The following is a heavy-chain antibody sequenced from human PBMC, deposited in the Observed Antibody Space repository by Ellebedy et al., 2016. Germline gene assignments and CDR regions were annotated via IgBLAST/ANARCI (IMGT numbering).Heavy chain of an antibody. CDR2: IYYSGST. J-gene: IGHJ4*02. D-gene: IGHD6-19*01. CDR1: GGSISSYY. CDR3: ARGGEWLVH. V-gene: IGHV4-59*08. Sequence: SETLSLXXTVSGGSISSYYWSWIRQPPGKGLEWIGYIYYSGSTNYNPSLKSRVTISVDTSKNQFSLKLSSVTAADTAVYYCARGGEWLVHWGQGTLVTVSS.